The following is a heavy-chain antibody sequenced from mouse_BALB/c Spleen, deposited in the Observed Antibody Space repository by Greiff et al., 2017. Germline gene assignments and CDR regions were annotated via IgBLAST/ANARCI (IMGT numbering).Heavy chain of an antibody. CDR2: ISDGGSYT. Sequence: EVKVVESGGGLVKPGGSLKLSCAASGFTFSDYYMYWVRQTPEKRLEWVATISDGGSYTYYPDSVKGRFTISRDNAKNNLYLQMSSLKSEDTAMYYCARVGNGNYYFDYWGQGTTLTVSS. D-gene: IGHD2-1*01. V-gene: IGHV5-4*02. CDR1: GFTFSDYY. J-gene: IGHJ2*01. CDR3: ARVGNGNYYFDY.